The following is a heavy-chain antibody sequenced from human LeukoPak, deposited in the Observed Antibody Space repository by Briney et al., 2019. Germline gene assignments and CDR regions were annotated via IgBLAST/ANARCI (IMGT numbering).Heavy chain of an antibody. Sequence: GGSLRLSCAASGFTFSSYRMSGVRQAPGRGLEWVSAISGSGGSTYYADSVKGRFTNSRNNSKNTLYLQMNSLRAEDTAVYYCAKVGGDFPVRGCFDPWGQGTLVTVSS. V-gene: IGHV3-23*01. CDR3: AKVGGDFPVRGCFDP. J-gene: IGHJ5*02. CDR2: ISGSGGST. CDR1: GFTFSSYR. D-gene: IGHD3-16*01.